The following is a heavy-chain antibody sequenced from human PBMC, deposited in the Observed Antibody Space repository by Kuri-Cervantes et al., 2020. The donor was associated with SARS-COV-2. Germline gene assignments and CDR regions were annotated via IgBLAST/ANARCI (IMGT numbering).Heavy chain of an antibody. Sequence: SETLSLTCTVSGGSISSHYWSWIRQPPGKGLEWMGYIYYSVSTNYNPSLKSRVTISVDTSKNQFSLKLSSVTAADTAVYYCARDPNANHNNWFDPWGQGTLVTVSS. CDR1: GGSISSHY. V-gene: IGHV4-59*11. CDR3: ARDPNANHNNWFDP. D-gene: IGHD4/OR15-4a*01. J-gene: IGHJ5*02. CDR2: IYYSVST.